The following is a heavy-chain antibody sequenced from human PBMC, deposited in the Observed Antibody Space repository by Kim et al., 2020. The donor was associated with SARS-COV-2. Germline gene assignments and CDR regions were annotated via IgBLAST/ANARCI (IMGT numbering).Heavy chain of an antibody. CDR2: ISYDGSNK. Sequence: GGSLRLSCAASGFTFSSYAMHWVRQAPGKGLEWVAVISYDGSNKYYADSVKGRFTISRDNSKNTLYLQMNSLRAEDTAVYYCARDQPSIAAAGTSGDDAFDIWGQGTMVTVSS. CDR1: GFTFSSYA. D-gene: IGHD6-13*01. J-gene: IGHJ3*02. CDR3: ARDQPSIAAAGTSGDDAFDI. V-gene: IGHV3-30-3*01.